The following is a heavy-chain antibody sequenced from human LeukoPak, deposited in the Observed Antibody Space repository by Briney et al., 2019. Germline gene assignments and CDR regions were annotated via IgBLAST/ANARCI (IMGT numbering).Heavy chain of an antibody. V-gene: IGHV1-18*01. J-gene: IGHJ3*02. CDR3: ARVEGYCSGGSCHAFAFDI. D-gene: IGHD2-15*01. CDR2: ISAYNGNT. CDR1: GYTFTSYG. Sequence: EASVKVSCKASGYTFTSYGISWVRQAPGQGLEWMGWISAYNGNTNYAQKLQGRVTITTDTSTSTAYMELRSLRSDDTAVYYCARVEGYCSGGSCHAFAFDIWGQGTMVTVSS.